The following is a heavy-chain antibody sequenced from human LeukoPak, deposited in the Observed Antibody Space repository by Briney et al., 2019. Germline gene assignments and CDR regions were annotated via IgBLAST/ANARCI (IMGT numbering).Heavy chain of an antibody. J-gene: IGHJ2*01. Sequence: GGSLRLSCAVSGFTFSSYVMSWVRQAPGKGLEWVSYISSSGSTIYYADSVKGRFTISRDNAKNSLYLQMNSLRAEDTAVYYCASGGGYCSGGSCYTNWYFDLWGRGTLVTVSS. CDR3: ASGGGYCSGGSCYTNWYFDL. CDR2: ISSSGSTI. V-gene: IGHV3-48*03. D-gene: IGHD2-15*01. CDR1: GFTFSSYV.